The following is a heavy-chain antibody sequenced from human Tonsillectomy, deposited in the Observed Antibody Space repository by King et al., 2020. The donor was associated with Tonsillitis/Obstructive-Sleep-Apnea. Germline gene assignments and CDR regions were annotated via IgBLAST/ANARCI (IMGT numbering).Heavy chain of an antibody. CDR3: ARDLPRIAARPIDY. Sequence: QLVQSGAEVKKPGASVKVSCKASVYTFTGYYMHWVRQSPGQGLECMGRINPNSGGTNYAQKFQGRVTMTRDTSLSTAYMGLGRLRSDDTAVYYCARDLPRIAARPIDYWGQGTLVTVSS. D-gene: IGHD6-6*01. V-gene: IGHV1-2*06. CDR1: VYTFTGYY. J-gene: IGHJ4*02. CDR2: INPNSGGT.